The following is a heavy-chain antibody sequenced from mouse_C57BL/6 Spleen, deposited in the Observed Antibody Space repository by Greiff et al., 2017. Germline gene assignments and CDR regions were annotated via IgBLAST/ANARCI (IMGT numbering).Heavy chain of an antibody. Sequence: VQLQESGAELVRPGASVTLSCKASGYTFTDYEMHWVKQTPVHGLEWIGAIDPETGGTAYNQKFKGKAILTADKSSSTAYMELRSLTSEDSAVYYCTREAEGSAWFAYWGQGTLVTVSA. CDR3: TREAEGSAWFAY. D-gene: IGHD3-2*02. CDR2: IDPETGGT. V-gene: IGHV1-15*01. J-gene: IGHJ3*01. CDR1: GYTFTDYE.